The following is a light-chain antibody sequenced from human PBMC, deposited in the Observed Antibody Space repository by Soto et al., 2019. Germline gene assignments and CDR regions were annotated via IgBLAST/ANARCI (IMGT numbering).Light chain of an antibody. V-gene: IGLV2-8*01. CDR2: EVS. Sequence: QSALTQPTSASGSPGQSVTISCTGTSRDVGAYNYVSWYQQHPGKAPKLIIYEVSERPSGVPHRFSGSKSGNTASLTVSGLQAEDEADYYCSSHGGSNNLRVVFGGGTKLTVL. CDR3: SSHGGSNNLRVV. CDR1: SRDVGAYNY. J-gene: IGLJ2*01.